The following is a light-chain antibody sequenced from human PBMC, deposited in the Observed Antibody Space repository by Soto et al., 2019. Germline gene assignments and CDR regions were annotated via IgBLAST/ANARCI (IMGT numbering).Light chain of an antibody. Sequence: QSVLTQPPSVSAAPGQRVTISCSGSSSNIGSNYVSWYQQLPGTAPKLLIYDNYKRPSGIPDRFSGSTSGTSATLAIAGLQTGDEADYYCQTYDSSLNTWVFGGGTQLTVL. CDR2: DNY. J-gene: IGLJ3*02. CDR3: QTYDSSLNTWV. CDR1: SSNIGSNY. V-gene: IGLV1-51*01.